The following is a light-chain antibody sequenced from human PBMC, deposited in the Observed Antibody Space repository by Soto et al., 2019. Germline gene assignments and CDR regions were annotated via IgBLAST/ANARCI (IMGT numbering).Light chain of an antibody. Sequence: VKMTQSPSTLSGSVGDRVTITCRASQTISSWLAWYQQKPGKAPSLLIFDASTLHSGVPSRFSGSGSGTDFTLTINSLQPDDFATYYCQQFAISTTFGQGSKADIK. CDR2: DAS. CDR3: QQFAISTT. CDR1: QTISSW. V-gene: IGKV1-5*01. J-gene: IGKJ1*01.